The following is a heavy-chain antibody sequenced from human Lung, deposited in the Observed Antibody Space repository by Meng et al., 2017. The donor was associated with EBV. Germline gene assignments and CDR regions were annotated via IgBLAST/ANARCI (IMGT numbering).Heavy chain of an antibody. CDR3: TSRSF. CDR1: WFTFSASA. CDR2: IRSKANNYAT. Sequence: EEQVVVSGGGLVPPGGAPKLSCAASWFTFSASAMHWVRQASGKGLEWVGRIRSKANNYATAFGASVEGRFTISRDDSNNTAYLQMNSLKTEDTAVYYCTSRSFWGQGILVTVSS. J-gene: IGHJ4*02. V-gene: IGHV3-73*02.